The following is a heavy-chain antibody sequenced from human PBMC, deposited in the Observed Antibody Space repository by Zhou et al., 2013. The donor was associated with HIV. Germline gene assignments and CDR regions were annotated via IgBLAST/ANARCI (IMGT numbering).Heavy chain of an antibody. CDR3: ARVAASIAARPIVSDYYYYYMDV. V-gene: IGHV7-4-1*01. Sequence: QVQLVQSGSELKKPGASVKVSCKASGYTFTSYAMNWVRQAPGQGLEWMGWINTNTGNPTYAQGFTGRFVFSLDTSVSTAYLQICSLKAEDTAVYYCARVAASIAARPIVSDYYYYYMDVWGKGTTVTVSS. CDR2: INTNTGNP. CDR1: GYTFTSYA. D-gene: IGHD6-6*01. J-gene: IGHJ6*03.